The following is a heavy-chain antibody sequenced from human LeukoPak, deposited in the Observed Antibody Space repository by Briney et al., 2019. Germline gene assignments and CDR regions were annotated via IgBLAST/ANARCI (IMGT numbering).Heavy chain of an antibody. J-gene: IGHJ4*02. CDR2: IYYSGST. CDR3: ATERELGSKFGY. D-gene: IGHD7-27*01. Sequence: SETLSLTCTVSGGSISSYYWSWIRQPPGKGLEWIGYIYYSGSTNYNPSLKSRVTISVDTSKNQFSLKLSSVTAADTAVYYCATERELGSKFGYWDQGTLVTVSS. CDR1: GGSISSYY. V-gene: IGHV4-59*01.